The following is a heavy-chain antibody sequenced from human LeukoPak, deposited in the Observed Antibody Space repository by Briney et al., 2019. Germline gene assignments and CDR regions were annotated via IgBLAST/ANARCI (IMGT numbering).Heavy chain of an antibody. Sequence: GGSLRLSCAASGFTFSSYAMTWVRQAPGQGLEGVSGISGSGDTTYYADSVKGRVTISRDNSKKMLYLQMNSLRAEDTAVYYCARVTWYYYDSSGYYPFDYWGQGTLVTVSS. V-gene: IGHV3-23*01. D-gene: IGHD3-22*01. CDR3: ARVTWYYYDSSGYYPFDY. CDR1: GFTFSSYA. CDR2: ISGSGDTT. J-gene: IGHJ4*02.